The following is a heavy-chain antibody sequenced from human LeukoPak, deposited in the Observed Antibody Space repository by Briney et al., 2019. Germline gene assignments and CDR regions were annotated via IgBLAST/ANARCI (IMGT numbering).Heavy chain of an antibody. CDR2: INYSGRI. CDR1: GGSFSGYY. V-gene: IGHV4-34*01. Sequence: KPSETLSLTCAVYGGSFSGYYWTWIRQPPGKGLEWIGEINYSGRINYNPSLKSRVTISADTSNNHFSLKMNSVTAADTAVYYCSRGTDAYKCGNSWGQGTLVTVS. CDR3: SRGTDAYKCGNS. D-gene: IGHD5-24*01. J-gene: IGHJ4*02.